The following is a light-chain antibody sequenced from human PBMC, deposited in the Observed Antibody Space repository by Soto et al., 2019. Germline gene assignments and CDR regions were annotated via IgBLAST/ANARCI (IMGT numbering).Light chain of an antibody. CDR2: DAS. V-gene: IGKV3-11*01. CDR1: QSVSTS. J-gene: IGKJ1*01. Sequence: IVLTQSPATLSLSPGERTALSCRASQSVSTSLAWYQHKPGQAPRLIIYDASTKAPGIPARFSGSGSGTDFTLTISSPEPEDFAVYYCQVRDGWPTFGQGTKVEIK. CDR3: QVRDGWPT.